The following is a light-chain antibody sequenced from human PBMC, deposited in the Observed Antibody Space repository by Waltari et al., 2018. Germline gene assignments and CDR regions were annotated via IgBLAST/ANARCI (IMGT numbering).Light chain of an antibody. CDR1: QDIRNH. CDR2: DAS. CDR3: QQYDKLPLT. V-gene: IGKV1-33*01. J-gene: IGKJ4*01. Sequence: DIHMTQLPSSLSASVGGRVTITCQATQDIRNHLNWYQQKPGKAPKLLVYDASRLQSGVPSRFGGSRSGTYFTFTISSLQAEDAATYYCQQYDKLPLTFGGGTKVDI.